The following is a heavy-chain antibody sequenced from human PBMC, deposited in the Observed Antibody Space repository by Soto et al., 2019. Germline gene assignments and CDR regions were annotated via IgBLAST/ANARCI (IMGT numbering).Heavy chain of an antibody. V-gene: IGHV1-18*01. D-gene: IGHD5-18*01. CDR2: ISAYNGIT. CDR3: AFAMEAYRGISEY. J-gene: IGHJ4*02. CDR1: GYTFTSYG. Sequence: ASVWVSCTASGYTFTSYGISWVRRAPGQGLEWMGWISAYNGITNYAQNLQGRVTMTTDTSTTTAYMELTSLISDDTAVYYRAFAMEAYRGISEYWGQGTLVTVSS.